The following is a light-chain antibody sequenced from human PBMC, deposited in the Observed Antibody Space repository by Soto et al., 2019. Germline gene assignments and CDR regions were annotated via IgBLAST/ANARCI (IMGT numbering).Light chain of an antibody. J-gene: IGKJ4*01. CDR2: GAS. CDR3: QQFSSYPLT. Sequence: LTQSPSFLSASVGDRVTITCRASQGIHSYLAWYQQKPGQAPRLLIYGASSRATGIPDRFSGGGSGTDFTLTISRLEPEDFAVYYCQQFSSYPLTFGGGTKVDIK. V-gene: IGKV3-20*01. CDR1: QGIHSY.